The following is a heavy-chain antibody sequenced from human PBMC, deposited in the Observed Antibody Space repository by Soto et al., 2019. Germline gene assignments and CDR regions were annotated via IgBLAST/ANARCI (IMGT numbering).Heavy chain of an antibody. J-gene: IGHJ3*02. Sequence: ASVKVSCKASGYTFTSYDINWVRQATGQGLEWMGWMNPNSGNTVYAQRFQGRVTMTRNTSISTAYMELSSLRSEDTAVYYCARVAYYYDSSGMEDAFDIWGQGTMVTVSS. CDR2: MNPNSGNT. D-gene: IGHD3-22*01. CDR1: GYTFTSYD. V-gene: IGHV1-8*01. CDR3: ARVAYYYDSSGMEDAFDI.